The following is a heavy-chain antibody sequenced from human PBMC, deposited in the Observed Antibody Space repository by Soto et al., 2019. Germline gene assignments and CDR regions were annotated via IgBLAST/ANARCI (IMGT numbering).Heavy chain of an antibody. J-gene: IGHJ4*02. CDR3: VKQAHGLDGVAFDY. V-gene: IGHV3-64D*06. CDR1: GFIFIEST. CDR2: VSTSGRST. D-gene: IGHD2-15*01. Sequence: HPGGSLRLSCSASGFIFIESTMYWFRQFPGKGLEAISAVSTSGRSTYYADSVKDRFTISRDNSKNTLFLQMGSLRPEDTAIYYCVKQAHGLDGVAFDYWGQGTQVTVSS.